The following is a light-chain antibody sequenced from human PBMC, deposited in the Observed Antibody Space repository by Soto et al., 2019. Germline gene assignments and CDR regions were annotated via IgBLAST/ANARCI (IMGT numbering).Light chain of an antibody. J-gene: IGKJ4*01. CDR2: GAS. V-gene: IGKV3-15*01. CDR1: QSVSTY. CDR3: QQYNNWPLT. Sequence: EIVMTQSPATLSVSPGERATLSCRASQSVSTYLAWYQQKFGQAPRLLIHGASTRATGIPARFSGRGSGTEFTLTISSLQSEDFAVYYCQQYNNWPLTFGGGTKVEIK.